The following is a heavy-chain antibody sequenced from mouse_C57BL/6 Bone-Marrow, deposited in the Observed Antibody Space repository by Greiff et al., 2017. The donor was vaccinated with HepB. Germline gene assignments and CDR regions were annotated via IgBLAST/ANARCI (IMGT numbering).Heavy chain of an antibody. CDR3: ARNGLPAMDY. CDR2: KWSGGST. Sequence: QVQLPQSGPCLVQPSQSPSITCTGSGFSLHSYGVPRVRQSPGKGLGWLGVKWSGGSTDYNAAFISRLSISKDNSKSQVFFKMNSLQADDTAIYYCARNGLPAMDYWGQGTSVTVSS. J-gene: IGHJ4*01. D-gene: IGHD5-5*01. CDR1: GFSLHSYG. V-gene: IGHV2-2*01.